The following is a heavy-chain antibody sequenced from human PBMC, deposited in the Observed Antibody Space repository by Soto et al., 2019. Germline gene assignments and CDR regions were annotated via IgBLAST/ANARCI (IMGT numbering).Heavy chain of an antibody. CDR3: AAVVVVTAVEY. J-gene: IGHJ4*02. V-gene: IGHV3-74*01. Sequence: EVQLVESGGGLVQPGGSLRLSCAASGFTFSSYWMHWVRQTPGKGLVWVGRITADGIGTTYADSVKGRFTISRDNAKNMVYLQMNSLRAEDTAVYYCAAVVVVTAVEYWGQGTLVTVSS. D-gene: IGHD2-21*02. CDR2: ITADGIGT. CDR1: GFTFSSYW.